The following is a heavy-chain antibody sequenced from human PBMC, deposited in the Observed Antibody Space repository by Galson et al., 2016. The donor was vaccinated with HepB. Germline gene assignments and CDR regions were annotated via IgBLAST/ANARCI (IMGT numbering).Heavy chain of an antibody. J-gene: IGHJ4*02. CDR2: INSKNGVT. Sequence: SVKVSCKAAGYNFTDYYLHWLRQAPGQGLEWVGWINSKNGVTKYAQKFQDWVTVTRDMSISTAYMELRRLSSNDTAVYYCARGRSGSRSAFDFGGQGTLVTVSS. CDR1: GYNFTDYY. V-gene: IGHV1-2*04. CDR3: ARGRSGSRSAFDF. D-gene: IGHD1-26*01.